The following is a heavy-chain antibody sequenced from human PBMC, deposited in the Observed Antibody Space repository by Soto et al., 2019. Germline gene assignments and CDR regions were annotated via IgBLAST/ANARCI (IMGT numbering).Heavy chain of an antibody. J-gene: IGHJ5*02. CDR3: ARVVTNCSGGSCYSHNGWFDP. Sequence: SETLSLTCTVSGGSISSGGYYWSWIRQHPGKGLEWIGYIYYSGSTYYSPSLKSRVTISVDTSKNQFSLKLSSVTAADTAVYYCARVVTNCSGGSCYSHNGWFDPWGQGTLVTVSS. D-gene: IGHD2-15*01. CDR1: GGSISSGGYY. V-gene: IGHV4-31*03. CDR2: IYYSGST.